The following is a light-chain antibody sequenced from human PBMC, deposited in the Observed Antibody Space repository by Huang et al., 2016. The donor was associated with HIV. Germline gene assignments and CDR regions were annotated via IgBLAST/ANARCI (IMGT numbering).Light chain of an antibody. CDR1: QSVSSKY. CDR3: QQYDSSPIFT. V-gene: IGKV3-20*01. CDR2: GAA. Sequence: EIVLTQSPGTVSLSPGERATLSCRASQSVSSKYLAWYQQKPGQAHRLLIYGAAYRATGIPDRFSDSGSGTDFTLTISRLEPEDFAVYYCQQYDSSPIFTFGPGTKVDIK. J-gene: IGKJ3*01.